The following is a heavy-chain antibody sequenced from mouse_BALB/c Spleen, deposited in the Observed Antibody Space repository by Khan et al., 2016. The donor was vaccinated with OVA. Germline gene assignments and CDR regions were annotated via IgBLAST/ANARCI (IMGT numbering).Heavy chain of an antibody. D-gene: IGHD2-14*01. CDR1: GDSITSGY. V-gene: IGHV3-8*02. CDR2: MIYSGNT. Sequence: EVQLQESGPSLVKPSQTLSLTCSVSGDSITSGYWNWIRKFPGNKLEYMGYMIYSGNTYYNPSLKSRISITRHTSKNKYYLKLNSVTTEDTATYYYARTPYWYAFAYWGQGSLVTVSA. CDR3: ARTPYWYAFAY. J-gene: IGHJ3*01.